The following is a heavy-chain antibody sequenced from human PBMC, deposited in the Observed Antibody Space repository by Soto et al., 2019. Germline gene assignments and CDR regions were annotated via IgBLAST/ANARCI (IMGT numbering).Heavy chain of an antibody. CDR2: ISYDGSNK. J-gene: IGHJ4*02. Sequence: GGSLRLSCAASGFTFSSYAMHWVRQAPGKGLEWVAVISYDGSNKYYADSVKGRFTISRDNSKNTLYLQMNSLKAEDTAVYYCARDRGYSFDYWGQGTLVTVSS. D-gene: IGHD5-18*01. CDR1: GFTFSSYA. V-gene: IGHV3-30-3*01. CDR3: ARDRGYSFDY.